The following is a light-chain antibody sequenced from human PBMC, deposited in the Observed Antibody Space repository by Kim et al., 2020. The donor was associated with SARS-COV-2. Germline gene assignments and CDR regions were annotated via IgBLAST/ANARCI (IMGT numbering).Light chain of an antibody. Sequence: ASVGDRVTITCRASQGVSSWLAWYQQKPEKAPKFLIYAASSLQSGVPSRFSGSGSGTHFPLTTRSRPSAGCASYYCHQDISYPRTFGQGTKVDIK. CDR1: QGVSSW. J-gene: IGKJ1*01. V-gene: IGKV1-12*01. CDR2: AAS. CDR3: HQDISYPRT.